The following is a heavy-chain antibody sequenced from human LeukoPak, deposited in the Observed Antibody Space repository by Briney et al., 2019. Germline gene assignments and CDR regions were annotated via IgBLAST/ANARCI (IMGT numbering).Heavy chain of an antibody. V-gene: IGHV3-7*01. CDR3: ARGRGWVDH. CDR1: GFTFSNYW. Sequence: PGGSLRLSCAASGFTFSNYWMHWVRQAPGKGLVWVANIHEDGSVTNYVDSVKGRFTISRDNARNSVYLQLNSLRAEDTALYYCARGRGWVDHWGQGTLVTVSS. J-gene: IGHJ4*02. D-gene: IGHD3-16*01. CDR2: IHEDGSVT.